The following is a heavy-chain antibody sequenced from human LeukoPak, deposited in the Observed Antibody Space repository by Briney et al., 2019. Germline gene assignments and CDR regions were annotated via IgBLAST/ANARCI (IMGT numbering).Heavy chain of an antibody. Sequence: GGSLRLSCAASGFTVSSNYMSWVRQAPGKGLEWVSVIYSGGSTYYADSVKGRFTISRDNSKNTLYLQMNSLRAEDTAVYYCAKDRLVVTVYYFDYWGQGTLVTVSS. CDR3: AKDRLVVTVYYFDY. V-gene: IGHV3-53*01. J-gene: IGHJ4*02. CDR1: GFTVSSNY. CDR2: IYSGGST. D-gene: IGHD3-22*01.